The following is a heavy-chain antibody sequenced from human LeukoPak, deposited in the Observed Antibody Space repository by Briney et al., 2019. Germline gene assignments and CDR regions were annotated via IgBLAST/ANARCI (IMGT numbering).Heavy chain of an antibody. CDR1: GGSFSGYY. CDR2: IKHSGST. V-gene: IGHV4-34*01. Sequence: SETLSLTCAVYGGSFSGYYWSWIRQPPGKGLEWIREIKHSGSTNYNPSLKSRVTISVDTSKNQFSLKLSSVTAAATAVSYCERRSYDYVWGSYRLYNWFDSWGQGTLVTVSS. CDR3: ERRSYDYVWGSYRLYNWFDS. J-gene: IGHJ5*01. D-gene: IGHD3-16*02.